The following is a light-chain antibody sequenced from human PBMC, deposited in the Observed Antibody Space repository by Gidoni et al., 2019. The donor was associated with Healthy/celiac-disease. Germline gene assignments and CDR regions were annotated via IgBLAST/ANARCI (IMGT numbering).Light chain of an antibody. CDR3: QQRSTWPPA. Sequence: EIVLTQSPATLFLSPGERATLSCRASQRGSSYLAWYQQKPGQAPRLLIYDESNRATGIPARFSGSGSGTDFTLPISSLEPDDFPVYSCQQRSTWPPAFGPGTKVDIK. CDR1: QRGSSY. V-gene: IGKV3-11*01. J-gene: IGKJ3*01. CDR2: DES.